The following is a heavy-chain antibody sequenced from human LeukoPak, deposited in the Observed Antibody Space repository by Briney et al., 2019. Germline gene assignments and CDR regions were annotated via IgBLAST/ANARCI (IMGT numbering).Heavy chain of an antibody. D-gene: IGHD6-19*01. CDR1: GGSISSYY. J-gene: IGHJ3*02. CDR2: IYYSGST. V-gene: IGHV4-59*01. CDR3: ARDPQWLVPREGAFDI. Sequence: SETLSLTCTVSGGSISSYYWSWIRQPPGKGLEWIGYIYYSGSTNYNPSLKSRVTISVDTSKNQFSLKLSSVTAADTAVYYCARDPQWLVPREGAFDIWGQGTMVTVSS.